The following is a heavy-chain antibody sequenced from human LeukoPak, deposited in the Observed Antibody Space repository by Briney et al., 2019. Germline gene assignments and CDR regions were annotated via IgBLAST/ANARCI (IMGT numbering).Heavy chain of an antibody. D-gene: IGHD5-18*01. CDR3: ARARGYSYGHLPFRY. V-gene: IGHV4-34*01. CDR2: INHSGST. J-gene: IGHJ4*02. Sequence: SATLSLTCAVYGGSFIGYYRSWIRQPPGKGLEWIGEINHSGSTNYNPSLKSRVTISVDTSKNQFSLKLSSVTAADTAVYYCARARGYSYGHLPFRYWGQGTLVTVSS. CDR1: GGSFIGYY.